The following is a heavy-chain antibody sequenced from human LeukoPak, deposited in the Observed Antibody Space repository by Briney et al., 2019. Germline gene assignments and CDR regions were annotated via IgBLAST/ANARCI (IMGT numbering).Heavy chain of an antibody. V-gene: IGHV4-61*08. CDR2: IYYSGST. D-gene: IGHD1-26*01. CDR1: GGSISSGDYY. J-gene: IGHJ6*03. Sequence: SETLSLTCTVSGGSISSGDYYWSWIRQPPGKDLEWIGYIYYSGSTYYNPSLKSRVTISVDTSRNQFSLKLSSVTAADTAVYYCARVGHRSIPYYYYYMDVWGKGTTVTVSS. CDR3: ARVGHRSIPYYYYYMDV.